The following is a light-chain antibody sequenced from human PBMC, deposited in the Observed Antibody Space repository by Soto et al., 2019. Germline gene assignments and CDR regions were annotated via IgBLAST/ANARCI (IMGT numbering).Light chain of an antibody. V-gene: IGKV3D-15*01. CDR3: QQYDSYSRT. J-gene: IGKJ1*01. Sequence: EIVLTQSPATLSLSPGERATLSCRASQSVSSNLAWYQQKPGQAPRLLISGTFSRATGIPDRFSGSGSGTEFTLTISSLQPEDFATYYCQQYDSYSRTFGQGTKVDI. CDR2: GTF. CDR1: QSVSSN.